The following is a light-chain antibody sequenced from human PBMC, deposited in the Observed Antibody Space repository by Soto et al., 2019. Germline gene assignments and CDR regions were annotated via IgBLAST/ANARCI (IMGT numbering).Light chain of an antibody. CDR2: QVT. CDR1: SSDVGSYNF. Sequence: QSALTQPASVSGTPGQSITISCTGTSSDVGSYNFVSWYQHHAGTAPKLIIYQVTNRPSGVSDRFSGSKSGDTASLTISGLQAEDEADYYCTSYTDCSTDILFGGGTKLTVL. CDR3: TSYTDCSTDIL. V-gene: IGLV2-14*01. J-gene: IGLJ2*01.